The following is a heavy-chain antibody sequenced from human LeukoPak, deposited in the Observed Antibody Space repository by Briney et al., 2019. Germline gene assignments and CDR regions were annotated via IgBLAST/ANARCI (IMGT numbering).Heavy chain of an antibody. V-gene: IGHV4-34*01. CDR1: GGSFSGYY. Sequence: PSETLSLTCAVYGGSFSGYYWSWIRQPPGKGLEWIGEINHSGSTNYNPSLKSRVTISVDTSKNQFSLKLSSVTAADTAVYYCARGPQDDSSGLGGFGPFDYWGQGTLVTVSS. CDR2: INHSGST. D-gene: IGHD3-22*01. CDR3: ARGPQDDSSGLGGFGPFDY. J-gene: IGHJ4*02.